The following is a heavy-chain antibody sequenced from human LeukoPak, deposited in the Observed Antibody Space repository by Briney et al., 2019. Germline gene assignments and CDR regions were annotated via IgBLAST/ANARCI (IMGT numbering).Heavy chain of an antibody. Sequence: GRSLRLSCAASGFTFSSYGMHWVRQAPGKGLEWVAVISYDGSNKYYADSVKGRFTISRDNSKSTLYLQMNSLRAEDTAVYYCAKMGLYYGSGSYYNKGSFDYWGQGTLVTVSS. J-gene: IGHJ4*02. V-gene: IGHV3-30*18. CDR3: AKMGLYYGSGSYYNKGSFDY. CDR2: ISYDGSNK. D-gene: IGHD3-10*01. CDR1: GFTFSSYG.